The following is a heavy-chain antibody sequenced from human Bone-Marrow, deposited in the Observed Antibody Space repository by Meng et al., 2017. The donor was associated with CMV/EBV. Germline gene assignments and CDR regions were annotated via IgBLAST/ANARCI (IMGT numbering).Heavy chain of an antibody. Sequence: GGSLRLSCKGSGYSFTTYWIGWVRQMPGKGLEWMGIIYPGDSDTRYSPSFQGQVTISADKSISTAYLQWSSLKASDTAMYYCARREGSYYDTSVFVIWGQGTMVTVSS. CDR2: IYPGDSDT. CDR1: GYSFTTYW. J-gene: IGHJ3*02. V-gene: IGHV5-51*01. CDR3: ARREGSYYDTSVFVI. D-gene: IGHD1-26*01.